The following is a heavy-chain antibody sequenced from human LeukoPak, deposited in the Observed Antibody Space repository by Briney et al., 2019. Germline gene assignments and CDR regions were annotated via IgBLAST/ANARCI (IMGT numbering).Heavy chain of an antibody. CDR1: GGSISSSSYY. CDR2: IYYSGST. J-gene: IGHJ4*02. Sequence: SETLCLTCTVSGGSISSSSYYWGWIRQPPGKGLEWIGSIYYSGSTYYNPSLKSRVTISVDTSKNQFSLKLSSVTAADTAVYYCARHGPRDPYWGQGTLVTVSS. CDR3: ARHGPRDPY. V-gene: IGHV4-39*01.